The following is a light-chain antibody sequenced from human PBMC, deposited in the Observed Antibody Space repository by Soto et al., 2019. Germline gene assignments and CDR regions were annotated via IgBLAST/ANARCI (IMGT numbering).Light chain of an antibody. CDR2: DAS. J-gene: IGKJ2*01. CDR1: QDISNY. CDR3: QQYDNLPLYT. Sequence: DIQMTQSPSSLSASVGDRVTITCQASQDISNYLNWYQQKPGKAPKLLIYDASNLETRVPSRFSGSGSGTDFTFTISSLQPEDIATYYCQQYDNLPLYTFGQGTTLEIK. V-gene: IGKV1-33*01.